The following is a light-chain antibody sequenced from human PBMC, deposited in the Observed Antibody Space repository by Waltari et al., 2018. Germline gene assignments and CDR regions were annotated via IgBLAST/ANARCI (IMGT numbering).Light chain of an antibody. CDR1: SSDVGFYNL. CDR2: EVI. Sequence: QSALTQPASVSGSPGQSITISCTGTSSDVGFYNLVSWYQQHPGKAPELVVYEVISRPSGVSNRSSGSKSGNTASLTISGLQAEDEADYYCCSYAGRNIWVFGGGTKLTVL. J-gene: IGLJ3*02. V-gene: IGLV2-23*02. CDR3: CSYAGRNIWV.